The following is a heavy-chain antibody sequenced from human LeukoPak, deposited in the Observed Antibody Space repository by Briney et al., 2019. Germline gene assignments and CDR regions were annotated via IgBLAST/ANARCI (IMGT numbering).Heavy chain of an antibody. D-gene: IGHD3-22*01. V-gene: IGHV4-59*01. Sequence: SGTLSLTCTVSGGSISSYYWSWIRQPPGKGLEWIGYIYYSGSTNYNPSLKSRVTISVDTSKNQFSLKLSSVTAADTAVYYCARGRNYYDSSGSPAPFDYWGQGTLVTVSS. CDR2: IYYSGST. J-gene: IGHJ4*02. CDR1: GGSISSYY. CDR3: ARGRNYYDSSGSPAPFDY.